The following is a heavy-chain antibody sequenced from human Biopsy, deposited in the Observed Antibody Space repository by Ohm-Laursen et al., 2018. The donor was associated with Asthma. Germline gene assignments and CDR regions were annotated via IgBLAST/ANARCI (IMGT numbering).Heavy chain of an antibody. D-gene: IGHD7-27*01. CDR2: IYYSGST. CDR3: ARWGSFGFDY. J-gene: IGHJ4*02. CDR1: GGSISSGGYY. V-gene: IGHV4-31*03. Sequence: TLSLTYPVSGGSISSGGYYWSWIRQHPGKGLEWIGCIYYSGSTYYNPSLKSRVTISVDTSKNQFSLNLSSVTAADTAVYYCARWGSFGFDYWGQGTLVTVSS.